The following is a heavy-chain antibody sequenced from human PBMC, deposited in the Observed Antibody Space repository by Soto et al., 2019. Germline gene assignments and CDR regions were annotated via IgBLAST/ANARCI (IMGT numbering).Heavy chain of an antibody. Sequence: EVQLEESGGGLVKPGGSLRLSCAASGFTFSSYSMNWVRLAPGKGLEWVSSISSRGGWIYYADSMRGRFTISRDNAKNSLYLQMSSVRAEDTAVYYCAKGSGDFLRCEGFEVWGQGTMVTVSS. CDR2: ISSRGGWI. D-gene: IGHD4-17*01. V-gene: IGHV3-21*01. CDR3: AKGSGDFLRCEGFEV. CDR1: GFTFSSYS. J-gene: IGHJ3*01.